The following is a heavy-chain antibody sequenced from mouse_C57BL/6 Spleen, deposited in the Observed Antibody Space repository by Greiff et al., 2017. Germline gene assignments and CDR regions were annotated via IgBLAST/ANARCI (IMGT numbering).Heavy chain of an antibody. J-gene: IGHJ1*03. Sequence: EVKLMESGGGLVKPGGSLKLSCAASGFTFSDYGMHWVRQAPEKGLEWVAYISSGSSTIYYADTVKGRFTISRDNAKNTLFLQMTSLRSEDTAMYYCAKGLGRGDWYFDVWGTGTTVTVSS. V-gene: IGHV5-17*01. D-gene: IGHD4-1*01. CDR2: ISSGSSTI. CDR3: AKGLGRGDWYFDV. CDR1: GFTFSDYG.